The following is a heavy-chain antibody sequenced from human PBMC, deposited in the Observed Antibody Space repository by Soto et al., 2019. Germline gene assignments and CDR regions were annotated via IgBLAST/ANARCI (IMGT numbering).Heavy chain of an antibody. D-gene: IGHD5-12*01. J-gene: IGHJ3*02. Sequence: QVQLVQSGAEVKKPGASVKVSCKASGYTFIGYYMHWVRQAPGQGLEWMGWINPNSGGTSYAQKFQGWVTMTRDTSIRPAYMELSRLRSDDTAVYYCASSGYEEDAFDIWGQGTMVTVSS. CDR1: GYTFIGYY. CDR3: ASSGYEEDAFDI. V-gene: IGHV1-2*04. CDR2: INPNSGGT.